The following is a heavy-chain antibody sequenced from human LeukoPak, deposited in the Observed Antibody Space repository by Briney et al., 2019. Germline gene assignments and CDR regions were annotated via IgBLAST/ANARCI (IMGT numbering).Heavy chain of an antibody. CDR2: FDPEDGET. CDR3: ATGTKYYDILTGYYSYYYYYMDV. D-gene: IGHD3-9*01. Sequence: ASVKVSCKVSGYTLTELSMHWVRQAPGKGLEWMGGFDPEDGETIYAQKFQGRVTMTEDTSTDTAYMELSSLRSEDTAVYYCATGTKYYDILTGYYSYYYYYMDVWGKGTTVTVAS. V-gene: IGHV1-24*01. CDR1: GYTLTELS. J-gene: IGHJ6*03.